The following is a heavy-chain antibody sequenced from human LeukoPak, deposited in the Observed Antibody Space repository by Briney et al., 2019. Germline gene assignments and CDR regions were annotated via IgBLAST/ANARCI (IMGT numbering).Heavy chain of an antibody. CDR1: GGSISSYY. J-gene: IGHJ4*02. CDR3: ARDSGRPPTSFDY. Sequence: PSETLSLTCTVSGGSISSYYWSWIRQPPGKGLEWVSSISSSSSYIYYADSVKGRFTISRDNAKNSLYLQMNSLRAEDTAVYYCARDSGRPPTSFDYWGQGTLVTVSS. CDR2: ISSSSSYI. V-gene: IGHV3-21*01. D-gene: IGHD1-1*01.